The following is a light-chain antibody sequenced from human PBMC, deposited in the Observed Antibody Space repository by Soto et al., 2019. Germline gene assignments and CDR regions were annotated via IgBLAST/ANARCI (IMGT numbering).Light chain of an antibody. Sequence: EIVLTQSPGTLSLSPGETATLSCRASQSVSSSYLAWYQQKPGQAPRLLIYGSSSRATDIPDRFIGSGSGTVFTLTISRLEREDFGVYYCQQYGSSPHTVGGGTEVEIK. V-gene: IGKV3-20*01. CDR2: GSS. CDR1: QSVSSSY. CDR3: QQYGSSPHT. J-gene: IGKJ4*02.